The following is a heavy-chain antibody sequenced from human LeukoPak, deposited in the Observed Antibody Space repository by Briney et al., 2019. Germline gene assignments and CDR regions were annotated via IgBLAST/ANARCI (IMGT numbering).Heavy chain of an antibody. D-gene: IGHD6-19*01. CDR3: GLAVAGYYFDY. CDR2: INQDGSKK. V-gene: IGHV3-7*03. Sequence: GGSLRLSCAASEFTFSSYWMIWVRQAPGKGLEWVANINQDGSKKYYVDSVKGRFTISRDNAKNSLYLQMNSLRAEDTAVYYCGLAVAGYYFDYWGQGTLVTVSS. J-gene: IGHJ4*02. CDR1: EFTFSSYW.